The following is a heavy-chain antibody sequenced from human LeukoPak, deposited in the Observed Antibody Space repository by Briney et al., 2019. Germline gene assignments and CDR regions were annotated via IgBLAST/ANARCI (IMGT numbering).Heavy chain of an antibody. CDR1: GFTSSDYY. V-gene: IGHV3-11*01. CDR2: IRRGGTTI. CDR3: ARRAAGGGCFDY. J-gene: IGHJ4*02. Sequence: GGSLRLSCAVSGFTSSDYYMSWIRPAPGEGLGWVSNIRRGGTTISPAKFVKGQFSTSRDNAEHSLYLQMTTLRAQDTAVYDRARRAAGGGCFDYWGQGTLVTVSS. D-gene: IGHD6-13*01.